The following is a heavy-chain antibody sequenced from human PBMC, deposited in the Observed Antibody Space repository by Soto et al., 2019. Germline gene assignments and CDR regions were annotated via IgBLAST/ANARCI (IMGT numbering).Heavy chain of an antibody. CDR2: IHRTGST. CDR3: ASRDPGTSVDY. V-gene: IGHV4-4*02. J-gene: IGHJ4*02. D-gene: IGHD1-7*01. Sequence: PSETLSLTCAVSGGSFTSNNWWTWVRQPPGQGLEWIGEIHRTGSTNYNPSLKSRVTISLDKSENQCSLKVTSLTAADTAVYYCASRDPGTSVDYWGQGTLVTVSS. CDR1: GGSFTSNNW.